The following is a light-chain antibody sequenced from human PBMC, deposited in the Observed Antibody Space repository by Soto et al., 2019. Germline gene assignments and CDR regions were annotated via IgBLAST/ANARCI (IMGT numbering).Light chain of an antibody. Sequence: EIVLTQSPGTLSLSPGERATLSCRASQSVSSSYLAWYQQQPGQAHRLLIYGASSRATGIPDRFSGSGSGTDFTLTISRLEPADFVVYYCHQYDSSPLTFGGGTKVEIK. CDR2: GAS. J-gene: IGKJ4*01. CDR3: HQYDSSPLT. V-gene: IGKV3-20*01. CDR1: QSVSSSY.